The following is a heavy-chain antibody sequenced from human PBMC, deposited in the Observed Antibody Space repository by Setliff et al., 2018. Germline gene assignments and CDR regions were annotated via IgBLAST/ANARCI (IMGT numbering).Heavy chain of an antibody. CDR2: IVVGSGNT. CDR3: ARQVYCSSLGCQFYSFYMDV. D-gene: IGHD2-2*01. CDR1: GFTFSSST. Sequence: SVKVSCKASGFTFSSSTVQWVRQARGQCLEWIGWIVVGSGNTNYAQQFQGRVTITRDTSANTAYMELSSLRSEDTAVYYCARQVYCSSLGCQFYSFYMDVWGKGTTVTVSS. J-gene: IGHJ6*03. V-gene: IGHV1-58*01.